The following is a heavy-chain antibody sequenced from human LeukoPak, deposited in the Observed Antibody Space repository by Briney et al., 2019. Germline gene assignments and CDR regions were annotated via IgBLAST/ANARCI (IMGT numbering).Heavy chain of an antibody. Sequence: GGSLRLSCAASGFTFSSYGMHWVRQAPGKGLEWVAFIRYDGSNKYYADSVKGRFTISRDNAKNSLYLQMNSLRAEDTAVYYCARDRSGSPDYWGQGTLVTVSS. J-gene: IGHJ4*02. V-gene: IGHV3-30*02. CDR1: GFTFSSYG. D-gene: IGHD1-26*01. CDR3: ARDRSGSPDY. CDR2: IRYDGSNK.